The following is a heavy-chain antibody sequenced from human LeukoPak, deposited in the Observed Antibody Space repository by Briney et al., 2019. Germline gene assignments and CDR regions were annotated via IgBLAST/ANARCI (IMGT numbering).Heavy chain of an antibody. J-gene: IGHJ4*02. V-gene: IGHV4-61*02. CDR3: ARFYSSSWYVGDY. CDR1: GGSISSGSYY. Sequence: PSETLSLTCTVSGGSISSGSYYWSWIRQPAGKGLEWIGRIYTSGSTNYNPSLKSRVTISVDTSKNQFSLKLSSVTAADTAVYYCARFYSSSWYVGDYWGQGTLVTVSS. CDR2: IYTSGST. D-gene: IGHD6-13*01.